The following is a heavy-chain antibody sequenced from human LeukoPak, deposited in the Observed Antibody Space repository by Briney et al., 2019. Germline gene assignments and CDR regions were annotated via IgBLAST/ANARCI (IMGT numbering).Heavy chain of an antibody. CDR2: ISVYKGNT. CDR3: AREEGHYDFWSGPSCGMDV. J-gene: IGHJ6*02. V-gene: IGHV1-18*01. Sequence: GASVKVSCKASGYTFTSYGISWVRQAPGQGLEWMGWISVYKGNTNYAQKLQGRVTMTTDTSTSTAYMELRSLRSDDTAVYYCAREEGHYDFWSGPSCGMDVWGQGTTVTVSS. CDR1: GYTFTSYG. D-gene: IGHD3-3*01.